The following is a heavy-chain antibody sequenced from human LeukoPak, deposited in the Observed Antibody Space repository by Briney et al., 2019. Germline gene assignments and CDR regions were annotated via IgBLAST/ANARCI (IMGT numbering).Heavy chain of an antibody. V-gene: IGHV3-43D*03. D-gene: IGHD6-19*01. CDR3: AKDTSLAVAGYFDY. CDR2: ISWDGGST. Sequence: PGGSLRLSCAASGFTFDDYAMHWVRQAPGKGLEWVSLISWDGGSTYYADSVKGRFTISRDNSKNSLYLQMNSLRAEDTALYYCAKDTSLAVAGYFDYWGQGTLVTVSS. J-gene: IGHJ4*02. CDR1: GFTFDDYA.